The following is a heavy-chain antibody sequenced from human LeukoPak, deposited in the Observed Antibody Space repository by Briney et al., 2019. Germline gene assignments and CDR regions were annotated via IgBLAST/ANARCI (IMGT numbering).Heavy chain of an antibody. CDR2: INHSGST. CDR1: GGSFSGYY. V-gene: IGHV4-34*01. CDR3: ARAYYYDSSGYYYY. Sequence: SETLSLTCAVYGGSFSGYYWSWIRQPPGKGLEWIGEINHSGSTNYNPSLKSRVTISVDTSKNQFSLKLSSVTAADTAVYYCARAYYYDSSGYYYYWGLGTLVAVSS. D-gene: IGHD3-22*01. J-gene: IGHJ4*02.